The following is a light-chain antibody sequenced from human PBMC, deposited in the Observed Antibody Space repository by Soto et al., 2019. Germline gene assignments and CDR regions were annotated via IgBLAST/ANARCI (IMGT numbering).Light chain of an antibody. V-gene: IGLV2-14*01. J-gene: IGLJ1*01. CDR1: SSHVGGYNY. CDR3: SSYTSSNTLV. Sequence: QSALAQPASVSGSPGQSTIISCTGTSSHVGGYNYVSWYQQHPGKAPKFLIYEVDNRASGVSDRFSGSKSGNTASLTISGLQAEDEADYYCSSYTSSNTLVFGTGTKVTVL. CDR2: EVD.